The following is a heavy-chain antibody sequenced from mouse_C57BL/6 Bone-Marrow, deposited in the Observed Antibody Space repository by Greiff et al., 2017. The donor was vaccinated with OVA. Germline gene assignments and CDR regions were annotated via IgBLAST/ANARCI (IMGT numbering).Heavy chain of an antibody. CDR2: INPNYGTT. CDR3: ARWVLLDYSNYSYYFDY. J-gene: IGHJ2*01. V-gene: IGHV1-39*01. Sequence: EVQLQQSGPELVKPGASVKISCKASGYSFTDYNMNWVKQSNGKSLEWIGVINPNYGTTSYNQKFKGKATLTVDQSSSTAYMQLNSLTSEDSAVYYCARWVLLDYSNYSYYFDYWGQGTTLTVSS. D-gene: IGHD2-5*01. CDR1: GYSFTDYN.